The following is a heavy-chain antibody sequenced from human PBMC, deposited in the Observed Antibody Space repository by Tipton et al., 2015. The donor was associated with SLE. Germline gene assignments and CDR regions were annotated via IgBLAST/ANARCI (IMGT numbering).Heavy chain of an antibody. D-gene: IGHD6-13*01. Sequence: TLSLTCAMYRGSFSGYHWSWIRQTPGKGLEWIGEINHSGSSNYNPSLKSQVTISVDTSKNQFSLKLTSVTAADTAVYYCARRGASVWQQLPHTWFDPWGQGTLVTVSS. CDR3: ARRGASVWQQLPHTWFDP. J-gene: IGHJ5*02. CDR2: INHSGSS. V-gene: IGHV4-34*01. CDR1: RGSFSGYH.